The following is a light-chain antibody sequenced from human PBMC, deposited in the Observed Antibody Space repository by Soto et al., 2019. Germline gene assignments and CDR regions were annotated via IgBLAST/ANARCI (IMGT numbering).Light chain of an antibody. Sequence: DIQMTQSPSTLSASVGDRVTITCRASQSISNRVAWYQQKPGKGPKLLIYDAASLESGVPSRFSGSGSGTEFTLTISSLQPDDVATYYCQRYDIYSTLGQGTKVYIK. CDR3: QRYDIYST. CDR2: DAA. CDR1: QSISNR. J-gene: IGKJ1*01. V-gene: IGKV1-5*01.